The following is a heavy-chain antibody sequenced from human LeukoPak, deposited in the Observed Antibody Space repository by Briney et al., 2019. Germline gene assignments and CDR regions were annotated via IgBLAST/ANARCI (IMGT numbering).Heavy chain of an antibody. Sequence: SETLSLTCTVSGGSISSYYWSWIRQPPGKGLEWIGYIYYSGSTNYNPSLKSRVTISVDTSKNQFSLKLSSVTAADTAVYYCARDSSSWPHYFDYWGQGTLVTVSS. V-gene: IGHV4-59*01. CDR1: GGSISSYY. CDR3: ARDSSSWPHYFDY. J-gene: IGHJ4*02. D-gene: IGHD6-13*01. CDR2: IYYSGST.